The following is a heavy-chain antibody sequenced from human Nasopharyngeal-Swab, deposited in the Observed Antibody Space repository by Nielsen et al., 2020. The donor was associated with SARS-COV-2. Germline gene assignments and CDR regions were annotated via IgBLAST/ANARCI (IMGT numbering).Heavy chain of an antibody. CDR1: GHTLSSYA. CDR2: ISAYNGRT. Sequence: ASVKVSCMASGHTLSSYAFSWVRQAPGQGLEWMGWISAYNGRTDYAQKLQDRVTMTTDTSRSTAYMELRSLRSDDTAMYYCARVRTLETNYFDSWGQGTLVTVSS. D-gene: IGHD3-3*01. V-gene: IGHV1-18*01. J-gene: IGHJ4*02. CDR3: ARVRTLETNYFDS.